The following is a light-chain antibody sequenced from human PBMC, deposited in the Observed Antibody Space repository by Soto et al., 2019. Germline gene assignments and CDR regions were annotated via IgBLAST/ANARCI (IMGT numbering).Light chain of an antibody. CDR3: SSYTSLITRDVV. CDR1: SSDVGGYNY. V-gene: IGLV2-14*01. CDR2: EVS. J-gene: IGLJ2*01. Sequence: QSALTQPASVSGSPGQSITISCTGTSSDVGGYNYVSWYQQHPGKAPKLMIYEVSNRPSGVSNRFSGSKSGNTASLTISGLQAEDEADYYCSSYTSLITRDVVFGGGTQLTVL.